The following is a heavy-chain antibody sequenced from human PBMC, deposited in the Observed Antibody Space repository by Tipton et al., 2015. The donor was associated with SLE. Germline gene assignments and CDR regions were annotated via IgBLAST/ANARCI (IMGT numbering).Heavy chain of an antibody. CDR3: ARHNDGDFYCFDY. V-gene: IGHV3-30*19. Sequence: RSLRLSCAASGFTFSSYGMHWVRQAPGKGLEWVAVIWNDGGNKYYADSVKGRFTISRDNSKNTLYMQMNSLRTEDTAMYYCARHNDGDFYCFDYWGQGTLVTVSS. CDR2: IWNDGGNK. D-gene: IGHD4-17*01. CDR1: GFTFSSYG. J-gene: IGHJ4*02.